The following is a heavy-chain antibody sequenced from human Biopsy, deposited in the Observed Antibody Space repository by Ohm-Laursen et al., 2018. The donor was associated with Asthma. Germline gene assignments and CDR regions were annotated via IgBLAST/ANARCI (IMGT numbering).Heavy chain of an antibody. CDR3: ARGDGGWLAGIRGDY. CDR2: ISGLSRYK. D-gene: IGHD3-10*01. CDR1: GFDFSGYT. V-gene: IGHV3-21*01. Sequence: GSLRLSCAASGFDFSGYTMNWVRQAPGKGLEWVSSISGLSRYKYYSDSLRGRVTISRDNAKSSLHLQMSSLRAEDTAVYFCARGDGGWLAGIRGDYWGQGVLVTVSS. J-gene: IGHJ4*02.